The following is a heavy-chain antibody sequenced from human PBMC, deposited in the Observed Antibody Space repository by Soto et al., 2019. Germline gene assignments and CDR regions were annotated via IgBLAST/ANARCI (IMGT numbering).Heavy chain of an antibody. V-gene: IGHV3-66*01. Sequence: EVQLVESGGGLVQPGGSLRLSCAASGFTVSSNYMSWVRQAPGKGLEWVSLIYSGGSTYYADSVKGRFTISRDNSKNTLYLQMNSLRAEDTAVYHCASVRYTSGQSLHYWGQGTLVTVSS. CDR3: ASVRYTSGQSLHY. D-gene: IGHD6-19*01. J-gene: IGHJ4*02. CDR2: IYSGGST. CDR1: GFTVSSNY.